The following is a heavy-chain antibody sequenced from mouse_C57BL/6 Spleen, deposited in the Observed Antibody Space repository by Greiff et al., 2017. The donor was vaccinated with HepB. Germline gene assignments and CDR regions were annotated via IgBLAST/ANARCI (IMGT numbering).Heavy chain of an antibody. CDR1: GYTFTDYY. V-gene: IGHV1-76*01. Sequence: QVQLQQSGAELVRPGASVKLSCKASGYTFTDYYINWVKQRPGQGLEWIARIYPGSGNTYYNEKFKGKATLTAEKSSSTAYMQLSSLTSEDSAVYFCARRELSLYYAMDYWGQGTSVTVSS. CDR3: ARRELSLYYAMDY. J-gene: IGHJ4*01. CDR2: IYPGSGNT. D-gene: IGHD6-2*01.